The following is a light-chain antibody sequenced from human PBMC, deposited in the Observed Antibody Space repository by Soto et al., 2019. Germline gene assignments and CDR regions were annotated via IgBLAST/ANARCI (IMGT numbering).Light chain of an antibody. CDR3: CSYASSRSLV. Sequence: QSALTQPASVSGSPGQSITISCTATSSDVGSYNLVSWYQQHPGKAPKLMIYEGSKRPSGVSNRFSGSKSGNTASLTISGLQAEDEADYYCCSYASSRSLVFGGGTKLTVL. J-gene: IGLJ2*01. CDR2: EGS. CDR1: SSDVGSYNL. V-gene: IGLV2-23*01.